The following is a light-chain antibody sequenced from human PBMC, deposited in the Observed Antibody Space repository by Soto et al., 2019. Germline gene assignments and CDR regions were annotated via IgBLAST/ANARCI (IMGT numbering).Light chain of an antibody. V-gene: IGKV1-9*01. J-gene: IGKJ5*01. CDR2: AAS. CDR1: QAITY. CDR3: QQRKSYPIT. Sequence: DIQLTQSPSFLSASVGDRVTITCRASQAITYLAWYQQKPGKAPKLLIFAASTLQNGVPSRFSGSGSGTEFTVTITSLQPEDFATYYCQQRKSYPITFGQGTRLEIK.